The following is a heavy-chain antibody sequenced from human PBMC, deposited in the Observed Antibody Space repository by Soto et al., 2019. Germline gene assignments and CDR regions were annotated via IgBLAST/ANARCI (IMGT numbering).Heavy chain of an antibody. CDR1: GFTFRSYV. J-gene: IGHJ1*01. CDR2: TSYDGSNK. V-gene: IGHV3-33*05. CDR3: ARWGTTGGLDV. Sequence: QVQLVESGGGVVQPGTSLRLSCVGSGFTFRSYVIHWVRQAPGKGLEWVALTSYDGSNKDYGDSAKGRFTISRDNSRSTVDLQMDSLRREDTALYYCARWGTTGGLDVWGQGTLVSVSS. D-gene: IGHD3-16*01.